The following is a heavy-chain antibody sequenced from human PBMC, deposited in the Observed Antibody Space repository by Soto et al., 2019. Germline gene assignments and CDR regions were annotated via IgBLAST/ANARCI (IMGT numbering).Heavy chain of an antibody. CDR3: ARVVPGAEAWFGP. V-gene: IGHV1-18*01. Sequence: SCKPTGYAFSKYGIIWVRQTPGQPLEWLGWISLYSDGTNYAQKFQGRVSMTTDTSTTTAYMELRSLRSDDTAVYYCARVVPGAEAWFGPWGQGTQVTVSS. CDR1: GYAFSKYG. CDR2: ISLYSDGT. J-gene: IGHJ5*02. D-gene: IGHD2-2*01.